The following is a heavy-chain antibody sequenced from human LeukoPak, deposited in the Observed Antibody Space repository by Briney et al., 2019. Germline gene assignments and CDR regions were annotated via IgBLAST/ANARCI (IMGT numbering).Heavy chain of an antibody. D-gene: IGHD2-2*01. Sequence: GESLEISCKGSGYSFTSYWITWVRQMPGKGLEWMGRIDPSDSYTNYSPSFQGHVTISADKSISTAYLQWSSLRASDTAMYYCARRYCSSTSCLRSFDHWGQGTLVTVSS. CDR2: IDPSDSYT. V-gene: IGHV5-10-1*01. J-gene: IGHJ4*02. CDR3: ARRYCSSTSCLRSFDH. CDR1: GYSFTSYW.